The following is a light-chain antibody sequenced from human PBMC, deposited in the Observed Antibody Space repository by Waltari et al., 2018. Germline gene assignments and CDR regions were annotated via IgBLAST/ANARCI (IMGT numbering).Light chain of an antibody. CDR3: QQYGSSPRT. CDR2: GAS. J-gene: IGKJ1*01. CDR1: QSVSRSY. Sequence: EIVLTQSPGTLSLSPGERATLPCRASQSVSRSYLAWYQQKPGQAPRLLIYGASSRATGSPDRFSGSGSGTDFTLTISRLEPEDFAVYYCQQYGSSPRTFGQGTKVEIK. V-gene: IGKV3-20*01.